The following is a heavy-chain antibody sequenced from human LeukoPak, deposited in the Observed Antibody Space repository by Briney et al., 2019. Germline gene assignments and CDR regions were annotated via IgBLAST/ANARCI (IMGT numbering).Heavy chain of an antibody. Sequence: GGSLRLSCAASGFTFSSYGMSWVRQAPGKGLEWVSGINWNGGSTGYADSVKGRFTISRDNAKNSLYLQMNSLRAEDTALYYCAKSGYSGYDDYYYYMDVWGKGTTVTVSS. CDR2: INWNGGST. CDR3: AKSGYSGYDDYYYYMDV. V-gene: IGHV3-20*04. D-gene: IGHD5-12*01. CDR1: GFTFSSYG. J-gene: IGHJ6*03.